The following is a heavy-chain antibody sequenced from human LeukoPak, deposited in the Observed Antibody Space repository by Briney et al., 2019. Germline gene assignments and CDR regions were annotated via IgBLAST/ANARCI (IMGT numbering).Heavy chain of an antibody. V-gene: IGHV4-39*07. D-gene: IGHD3-10*01. CDR1: GGSISSSTYY. CDR2: MYYSGST. J-gene: IGHJ4*02. Sequence: SETLSLTCTVSGGSISSSTYYWGWIRQPPGKGLEWIGSMYYSGSTHYNPSLRSRVSMSVDTSKNHFSLNLTSVTAADTAVYYCAKTAKYYYGSETYFFFEEWGQGTLVTVSS. CDR3: AKTAKYYYGSETYFFFEE.